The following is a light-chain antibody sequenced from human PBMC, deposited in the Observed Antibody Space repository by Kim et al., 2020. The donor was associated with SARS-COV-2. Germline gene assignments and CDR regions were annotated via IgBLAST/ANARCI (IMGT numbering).Light chain of an antibody. V-gene: IGLV4-69*01. J-gene: IGLJ3*02. CDR2: LNSDGSH. CDR3: QTWGTGLWV. CDR1: SGHSSYA. Sequence: QPALTQSPSASASLGASVKLTCTLSSGHSSYAIAWHQQQPEKGPRYLMKLNSDGSHSKGDGIPDRFSGSSSGAERYLTISSLQSEDEADYYCQTWGTGLWVFGGGTKLTVL.